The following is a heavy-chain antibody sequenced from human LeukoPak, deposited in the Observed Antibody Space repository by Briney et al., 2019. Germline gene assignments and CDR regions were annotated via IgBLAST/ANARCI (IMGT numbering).Heavy chain of an antibody. Sequence: GRSLRLSCAASGFTFSSCAMHWVRQAPGKGLEWVAVISYDGSNKYYADSVKGRLTISRDNSKNTLYLQMNSLRAEDTAVYYCAREVYSGYHFDYWGQGTLVTVSS. CDR2: ISYDGSNK. CDR1: GFTFSSCA. V-gene: IGHV3-30*04. J-gene: IGHJ4*02. D-gene: IGHD5-12*01. CDR3: AREVYSGYHFDY.